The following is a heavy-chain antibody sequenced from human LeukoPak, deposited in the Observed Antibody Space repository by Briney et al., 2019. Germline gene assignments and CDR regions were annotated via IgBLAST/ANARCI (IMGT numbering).Heavy chain of an antibody. Sequence: SETLSLTCTVSGDSVSTYYWNWIRQPPGEGLEWTGYIYYSGSTNYNPSLKSRVTISVDTSRNQFSLRLTSVTAADTAVYYCARGDYYDGGGRNWFDPWGQGTLVTVSS. D-gene: IGHD3-16*01. V-gene: IGHV4-59*02. CDR2: IYYSGST. CDR1: GDSVSTYY. J-gene: IGHJ5*02. CDR3: ARGDYYDGGGRNWFDP.